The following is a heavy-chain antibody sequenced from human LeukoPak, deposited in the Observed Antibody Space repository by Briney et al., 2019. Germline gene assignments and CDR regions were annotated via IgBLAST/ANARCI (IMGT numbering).Heavy chain of an antibody. Sequence: GGSLRLSCAASGFTFSSYGMHWVRQAPGKGPEWVAFIRYGGSNKYYDDSVKGRFTVSRDNGKRSLYLHMNSLRAEDTALYYCARDPDPFYCSSTSCYVNWFDPWGQGTLVTVSS. CDR3: ARDPDPFYCSSTSCYVNWFDP. D-gene: IGHD2-2*01. CDR1: GFTFSSYG. CDR2: IRYGGSNK. J-gene: IGHJ5*02. V-gene: IGHV3-30*02.